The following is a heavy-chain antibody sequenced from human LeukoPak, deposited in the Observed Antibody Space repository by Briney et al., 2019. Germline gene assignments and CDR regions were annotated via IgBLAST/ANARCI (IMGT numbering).Heavy chain of an antibody. Sequence: SETLSLTCGVYGGSVSSTNWWTWIRQPPGKGLEWIGEVHLDGRTNFNPSLKSRLTMSVDLSENHVSLKLTSVTAADTAVYYCAREGGFYRPLDYSGQGTLVTVSS. CDR2: VHLDGRT. V-gene: IGHV4-4*02. CDR1: GGSVSSTNW. J-gene: IGHJ4*02. CDR3: AREGGFYRPLDY. D-gene: IGHD6-25*01.